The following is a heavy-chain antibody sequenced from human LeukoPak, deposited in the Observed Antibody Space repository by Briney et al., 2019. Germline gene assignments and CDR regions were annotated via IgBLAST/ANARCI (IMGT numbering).Heavy chain of an antibody. V-gene: IGHV1-18*01. J-gene: IGHJ4*02. CDR2: ISVYNGDT. CDR1: GYTFSSFG. Sequence: ASVKVSCKASGYTFSSFGFMWVRQAPGQGLDWMGWISVYNGDTRYAQKFQGRVTMTTDISTSTAYMELRSLTSDDTAVYYCARDGGDLLRVDYWGQGTQVTVSS. D-gene: IGHD1-26*01. CDR3: ARDGGDLLRVDY.